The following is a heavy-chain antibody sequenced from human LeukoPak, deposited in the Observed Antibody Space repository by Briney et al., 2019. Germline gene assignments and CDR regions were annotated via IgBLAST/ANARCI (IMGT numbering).Heavy chain of an antibody. CDR3: ARELIVVVSDSFDY. D-gene: IGHD3-22*01. CDR2: INPNSGGT. CDR1: GYTFTGYY. J-gene: IGHJ4*02. V-gene: IGHV1-2*02. Sequence: ASVKVSCKASGYTFTGYYMHWVRQAPGQGVEWMGWINPNSGGTNYAQKFQGRVTMTRDTSISTAYMELSRLRSDDTAVYYCARELIVVVSDSFDYWGQGTLVTVSS.